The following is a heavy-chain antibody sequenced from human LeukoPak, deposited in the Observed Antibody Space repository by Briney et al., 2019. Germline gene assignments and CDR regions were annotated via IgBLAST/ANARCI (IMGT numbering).Heavy chain of an antibody. Sequence: ASVKVSCKESRYTFTGYYMHWVGQAPGQGLEWLGRINPNGGGSMYAQKFQGRVTMTRETSISTAYMELSRLRSDDTAVYYCARSDDSSGYYFLDYWGQGTLVTVSS. CDR2: INPNGGGS. J-gene: IGHJ4*02. CDR1: RYTFTGYY. V-gene: IGHV1-2*06. CDR3: ARSDDSSGYYFLDY. D-gene: IGHD3-22*01.